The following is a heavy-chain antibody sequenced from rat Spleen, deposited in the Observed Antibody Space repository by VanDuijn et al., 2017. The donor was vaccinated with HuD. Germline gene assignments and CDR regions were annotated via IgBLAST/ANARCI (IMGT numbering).Heavy chain of an antibody. J-gene: IGHJ2*01. CDR2: IWSGGST. CDR3: IRERYGNPASYYFDY. CDR1: GFSLSSYG. Sequence: QVQLKESGPGLVQPSLTLSLTCTVSGFSLSSYGVIWVRQPPGKGLEWMGAIWSGGSTDYNSALKSRLSISRDTSKSQVFLKMNSLQTEDTAIYFCIRERYGNPASYYFDYWGQGVMVTVSS. V-gene: IGHV2-15*01. D-gene: IGHD1-7*01.